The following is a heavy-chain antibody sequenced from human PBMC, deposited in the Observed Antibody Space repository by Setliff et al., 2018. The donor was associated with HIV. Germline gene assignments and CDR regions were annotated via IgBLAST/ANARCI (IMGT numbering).Heavy chain of an antibody. CDR1: GGSFSGYY. Sequence: NPSETLSLTCAVYGGSFSGYYWSWIRQPPGKGLEWIGVINHSGSINYNPSLKSRVLVSLDTSKNQCSLHLVSVTAADTAVYFCAREKSITSAWYGGYYFDYWGQGTTVTVSS. V-gene: IGHV4-34*01. J-gene: IGHJ4*02. D-gene: IGHD3-3*01. CDR2: INHSGSI. CDR3: AREKSITSAWYGGYYFDY.